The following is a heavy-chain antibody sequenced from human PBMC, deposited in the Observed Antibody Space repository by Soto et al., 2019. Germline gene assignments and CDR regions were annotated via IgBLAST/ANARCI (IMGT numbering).Heavy chain of an antibody. J-gene: IGHJ6*02. V-gene: IGHV3-74*01. CDR3: ASGPITGTTAQLKRYGMEV. CDR1: GFTFSSYW. D-gene: IGHD1-7*01. CDR2: INSDGSST. Sequence: HPGGSLRLSCAASGFTFSSYWMHWVRQAPGKWLVWVSRINSDGSSTSYAYSVKGRFTISRDNAKNTLYLQMNSLRAEDTAVYYCASGPITGTTAQLKRYGMEVWGQGTTVTVSS.